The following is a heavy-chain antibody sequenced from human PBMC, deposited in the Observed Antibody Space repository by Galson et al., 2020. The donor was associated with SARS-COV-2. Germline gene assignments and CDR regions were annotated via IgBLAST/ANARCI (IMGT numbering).Heavy chain of an antibody. D-gene: IGHD3-22*01. CDR3: ARGNIVVATSTDYFDY. J-gene: IGHJ4*02. CDR2: IYHSGST. CDR1: GYSVSSGFY. Sequence: SETLSLTCTVSGYSVSSGFYWGWIRQPPGKGLEWIANIYHSGSTYYNPSLKSRITMSIDTFKNQFSLKLSSVTAADTAVYYCARGNIVVATSTDYFDYWGQGTLVTVSS. V-gene: IGHV4-38-2*02.